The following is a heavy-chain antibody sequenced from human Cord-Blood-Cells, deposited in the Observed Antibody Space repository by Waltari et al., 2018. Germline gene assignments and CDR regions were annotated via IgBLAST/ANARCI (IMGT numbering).Heavy chain of an antibody. J-gene: IGHJ3*02. CDR3: ATPYCTNGVCYDAFDI. CDR2: INPNSGGT. D-gene: IGHD2-8*01. CDR1: GYTFTGYY. Sequence: QVQLVQSGAEVKKPGASVKVSCKASGYTFTGYYMHWVRQAPGQGLEWMGWINPNSGGTNDAQKLQGRVTRTRDTSISTAYMELSRLRSDDTAVYYCATPYCTNGVCYDAFDIWGQGTMVTVSS. V-gene: IGHV1-2*02.